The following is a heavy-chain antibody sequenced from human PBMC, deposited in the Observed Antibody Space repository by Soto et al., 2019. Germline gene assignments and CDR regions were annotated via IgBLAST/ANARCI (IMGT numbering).Heavy chain of an antibody. J-gene: IGHJ5*02. CDR2: IIPILGIA. V-gene: IGHV1-69*04. CDR1: GGPLRSYT. D-gene: IGHD2-2*01. Sequence: GASMKGSLKAFGGPLRSYTFSWVRQAPGQGVWWVRRIIPILGIANCAQKFHGRVTTTADKSTSTAYIDLSSLRSADTAVYYSDRDPIPNGDFSSTSCYFGFDPWGQAKLVTVS. CDR3: DRDPIPNGDFSSTSCYFGFDP.